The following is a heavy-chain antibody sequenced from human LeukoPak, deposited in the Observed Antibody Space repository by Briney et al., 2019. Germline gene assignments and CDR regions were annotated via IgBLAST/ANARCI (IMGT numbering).Heavy chain of an antibody. J-gene: IGHJ6*02. CDR1: GYTFTSYG. V-gene: IGHV1-18*01. CDR2: ISAYNGNT. Sequence: GASVKVSCKASGYTFTSYGISWVRQAPGQGLEWMGWISAYNGNTNYAQKLQGRVTMTTDTSTSTAYMELRSLRSDDTAVYYCARVTTVTTYYYYGMGVWGQGTTVTVSS. CDR3: ARVTTVTTYYYYGMGV. D-gene: IGHD4-17*01.